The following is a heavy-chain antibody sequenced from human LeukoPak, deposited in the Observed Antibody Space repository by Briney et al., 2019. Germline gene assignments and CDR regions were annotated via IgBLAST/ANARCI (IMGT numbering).Heavy chain of an antibody. V-gene: IGHV3-74*01. D-gene: IGHD5-24*01. J-gene: IGHJ4*02. CDR2: INTDGGST. Sequence: GGFLRLSCAASALTLSTYWMHWVRQAPGKGLVWVSRINTDGGSTNYADSVKGRFTISRDNAKNTLYLQMNSLRAEDTAVYYCARSNRNNYGNFDYWGQGTLVTVSS. CDR1: ALTLSTYW. CDR3: ARSNRNNYGNFDY.